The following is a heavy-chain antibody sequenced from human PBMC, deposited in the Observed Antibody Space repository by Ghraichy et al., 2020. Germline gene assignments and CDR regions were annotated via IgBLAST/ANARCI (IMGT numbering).Heavy chain of an antibody. D-gene: IGHD2-2*01. J-gene: IGHJ4*02. Sequence: SETLSLTCTVSGGSVSSNSYYWSWIRQPPGKGLEWIGYMYYGGSTNYNPSLKSRVTISVDKSKNQFSLKVRSVSAADTAVYYCARVSPHCSSTSCFDYWGQGTLVTVSS. V-gene: IGHV4-61*01. CDR3: ARVSPHCSSTSCFDY. CDR2: MYYGGST. CDR1: GGSVSSNSYY.